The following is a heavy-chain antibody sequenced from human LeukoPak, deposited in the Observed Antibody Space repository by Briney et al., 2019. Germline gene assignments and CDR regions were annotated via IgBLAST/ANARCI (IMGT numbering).Heavy chain of an antibody. D-gene: IGHD3-16*01. V-gene: IGHV4-4*07. Sequence: PSETLSLTCTVSGASISSYCWSWIRQPAGKGLEWIGRIYGRGNTKYNPSLTSRVTMSVDTSKNQLSLKLSSVTAADTAVYYCARDRSLGELTTESSSFDHWGQGTLVTVSS. CDR1: GASISSYC. CDR3: ARDRSLGELTTESSSFDH. CDR2: IYGRGNT. J-gene: IGHJ4*02.